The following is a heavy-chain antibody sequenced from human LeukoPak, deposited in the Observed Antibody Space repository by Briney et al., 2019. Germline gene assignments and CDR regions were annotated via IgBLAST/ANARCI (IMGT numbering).Heavy chain of an antibody. Sequence: SVKASCKASGGTFSSYAISWVRQAPGQGLEWMGGIIPIFGTANHAQKFQGRVTITADESTSTAYMELSSLRSEDTAVYYCARTSRLVEGMDVWGQGTTVTVSS. J-gene: IGHJ6*02. CDR2: IIPIFGTA. V-gene: IGHV1-69*13. CDR3: ARTSRLVEGMDV. CDR1: GGTFSSYA. D-gene: IGHD5-24*01.